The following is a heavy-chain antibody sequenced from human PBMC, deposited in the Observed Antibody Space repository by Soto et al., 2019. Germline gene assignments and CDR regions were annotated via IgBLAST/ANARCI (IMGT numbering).Heavy chain of an antibody. V-gene: IGHV4-30-4*01. CDR1: CDSIRSDAHY. CDR3: ARLPFKIFRVVINYYGMDV. Sequence: SETLSLTCTVSCDSIRSDAHYWTWIRQPPGKGLEWIGYIYDSGSTYHNPSLKSRVSISVDTSKNQFSLKVTSVTAADTAVYYCARLPFKIFRVVINYYGMDVWGQGTTVTVSS. CDR2: IYDSGST. J-gene: IGHJ6*02. D-gene: IGHD3-3*01.